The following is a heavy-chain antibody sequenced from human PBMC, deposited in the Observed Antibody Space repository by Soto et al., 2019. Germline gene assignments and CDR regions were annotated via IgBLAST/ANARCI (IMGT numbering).Heavy chain of an antibody. CDR1: GYTFSSYA. J-gene: IGHJ6*03. D-gene: IGHD4-4*01. CDR3: ARGTTVTTTPTYYYMDV. Sequence: QVQLEQSGAEVKETGASVKVSCKASGYTFSSYAISWVRQAPGQGLQWMGWISPYNGNTDYAQNFQGRVTMTTDTSTTTAYMELRSLRSDDTAFYYCARGTTVTTTPTYYYMDVWGKGTTVTVSS. CDR2: ISPYNGNT. V-gene: IGHV1-18*01.